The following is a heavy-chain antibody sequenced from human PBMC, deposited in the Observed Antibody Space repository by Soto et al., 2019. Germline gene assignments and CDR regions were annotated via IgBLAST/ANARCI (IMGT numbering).Heavy chain of an antibody. CDR3: ARDRAGTAFDY. CDR2: IYYSGST. J-gene: IGHJ4*02. V-gene: IGHV4-31*03. CDR1: SDSISSGNYY. Sequence: LSLTCTASSDSISSGNYYWSWIRQHPGKGLEWIGYIYYSGSTYYNPSLKSRLSISLDTSKKQFSLRLSSVTAADTAVYYCARDRAGTAFDYWGQGILVTVS. D-gene: IGHD1-7*01.